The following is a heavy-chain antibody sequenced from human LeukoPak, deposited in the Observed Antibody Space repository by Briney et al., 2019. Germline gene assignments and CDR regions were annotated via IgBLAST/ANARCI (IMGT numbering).Heavy chain of an antibody. V-gene: IGHV3-21*01. D-gene: IGHD5-24*01. J-gene: IGHJ4*02. CDR1: GFTFSYYT. CDR2: ISSSGSDI. Sequence: GGSLRLSCAASGFTFSYYTMNWVRQAPGKGLEWVSSISSSGSDIWYAESVKGRFTISRDNAKNSLFLQMNSLGAEDTAVYYCVRSPDGYKPKHFDTWGQGNLFIVSS. CDR3: VRSPDGYKPKHFDT.